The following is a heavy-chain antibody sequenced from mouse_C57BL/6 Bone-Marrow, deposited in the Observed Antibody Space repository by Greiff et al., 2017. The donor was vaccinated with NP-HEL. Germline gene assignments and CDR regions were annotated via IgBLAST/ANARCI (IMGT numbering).Heavy chain of an antibody. Sequence: VKLQQPGAELVRPGSSVKLSCKASGYTFTSYWMHWVKQRPIQGLEWIGNIDPSDSETHYNQKFKDKATLTVDKSSSTAYMQLSSLTSEDSAVYYCASGTTVVARWYFDVWGTGTTVTVSS. D-gene: IGHD1-1*01. V-gene: IGHV1-52*01. CDR1: GYTFTSYW. CDR2: IDPSDSET. J-gene: IGHJ1*03. CDR3: ASGTTVVARWYFDV.